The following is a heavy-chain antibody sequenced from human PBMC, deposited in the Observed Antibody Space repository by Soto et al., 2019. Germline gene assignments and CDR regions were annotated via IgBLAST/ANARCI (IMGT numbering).Heavy chain of an antibody. CDR2: INPSGGST. CDR3: ARDVGMASRPYLDY. J-gene: IGHJ4*02. V-gene: IGHV1-46*01. Sequence: ASVKVSFKASGYTFTTYYMYWVRQAPGQGLEWMGIINPSGGSTSFAQKFQGRVTMTRDTSTSTVYMELISLTSEDTAVYYCARDVGMASRPYLDYWGQGTLVTVS. CDR1: GYTFTTYY. D-gene: IGHD6-6*01.